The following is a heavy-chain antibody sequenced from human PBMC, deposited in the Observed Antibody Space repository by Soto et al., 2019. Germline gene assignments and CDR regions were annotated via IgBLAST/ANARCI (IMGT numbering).Heavy chain of an antibody. J-gene: IGHJ4*02. D-gene: IGHD1-26*01. CDR3: ARDPYLGGATHGC. Sequence: SETLSLTCAVSGGSISGSSWWSWVRQPPGKGLEWIGEIYHSGITNYNPSLKSRVTISVDKSKNQFSLQLRSVTAADTAVYYCARDPYLGGATHGCWGQGTLVTVSS. CDR2: IYHSGIT. CDR1: GGSISGSSW. V-gene: IGHV4-4*02.